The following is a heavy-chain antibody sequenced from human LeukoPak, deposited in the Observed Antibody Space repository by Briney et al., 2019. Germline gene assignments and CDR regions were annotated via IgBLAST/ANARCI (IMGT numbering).Heavy chain of an antibody. V-gene: IGHV3-23*01. CDR1: GFTFSSYA. CDR2: ISGGGDNT. D-gene: IGHD2-2*01. Sequence: PGGSLRLSCAASGFTFSSYAMSWVRQAPGKGLEWVSAISGGGDNTYYADSVKGRFTISRDNSKSTLYLQMNSLRVEDTAVYYCTKPMHSSPAPIRYFDSWGPGTLVTVSS. J-gene: IGHJ4*02. CDR3: TKPMHSSPAPIRYFDS.